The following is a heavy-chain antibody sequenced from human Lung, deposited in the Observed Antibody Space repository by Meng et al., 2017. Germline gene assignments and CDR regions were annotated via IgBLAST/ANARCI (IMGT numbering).Heavy chain of an antibody. V-gene: IGHV1-69*05. D-gene: IGHD2-2*01. Sequence: AVKVSCKALGGIFSNYVIGWGRQAAGQGLEGRGGINAVFGTTNYAQKFQGRVTITTDESTSTVYMELTRLTSEDTAVYFCARKAGNCISTTCYSLDYWGQGTLVTVSS. CDR1: GGIFSNYV. J-gene: IGHJ4*02. CDR3: ARKAGNCISTTCYSLDY. CDR2: INAVFGTT.